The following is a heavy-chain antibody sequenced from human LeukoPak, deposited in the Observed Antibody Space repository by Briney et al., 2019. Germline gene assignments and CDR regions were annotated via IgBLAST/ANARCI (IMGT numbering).Heavy chain of an antibody. CDR1: GGSFSGYY. Sequence: ETLSLTCAVYGGSFSGYYWSWVRQAPGKGLEWVSSISSSSSYIYYADSVKGRFTISRDNAKNSLYLQMNSLRAEDTAVYYCARDQGYCSSTSCSYYGMDVWGQGTTVTVSS. D-gene: IGHD2-2*01. J-gene: IGHJ6*02. CDR2: ISSSSSYI. CDR3: ARDQGYCSSTSCSYYGMDV. V-gene: IGHV3-21*01.